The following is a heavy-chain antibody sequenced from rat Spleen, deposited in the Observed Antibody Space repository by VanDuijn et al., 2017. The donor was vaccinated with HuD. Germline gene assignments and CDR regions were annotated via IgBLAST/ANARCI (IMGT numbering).Heavy chain of an antibody. Sequence: EVQLVESGGGLVQPGRSLKLSCVASGFTFSRYWMYWVRQAPGKGLEWISSIDTDGGRTYYSDSVKGRFTISRDNAENTVYLQMNSLRSEDTATYYCARPGTTHVFDYWGQGVMVTVSS. J-gene: IGHJ2*01. CDR1: GFTFSRYW. CDR3: ARPGTTHVFDY. CDR2: IDTDGGRT. D-gene: IGHD1-4*01. V-gene: IGHV5-58*01.